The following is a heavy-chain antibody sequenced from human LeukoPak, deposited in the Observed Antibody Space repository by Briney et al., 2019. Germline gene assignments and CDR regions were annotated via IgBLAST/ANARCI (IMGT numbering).Heavy chain of an antibody. V-gene: IGHV3-30*03. CDR2: ISYDGSNK. J-gene: IGHJ4*02. CDR1: GFTFSSYG. CDR3: ARDLWKFDY. D-gene: IGHD2/OR15-2a*01. Sequence: PGGSLRLSCAASGFTFSSYGMHWVRQAPGKGLEWVAVISYDGSNKYYADSVKGRFTISRDNSKNTLYLQMNSLRAEDTAVYYCARDLWKFDYWGQGTLVTVSS.